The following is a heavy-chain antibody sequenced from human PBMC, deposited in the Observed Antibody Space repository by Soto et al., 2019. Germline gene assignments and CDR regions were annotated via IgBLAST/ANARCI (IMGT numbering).Heavy chain of an antibody. D-gene: IGHD1-1*01. Sequence: EVQLVQSGGGSVQPGGSLRLSCAASGFTFTNYWMHWVRQVPGKGLVWVSRIDGVGTGTSYSDSVRGRFTISRYNAENMLYLKMNSLRAEDTAVYYCTTVLEYWGQGTLVTVYS. CDR3: TTVLEY. CDR2: IDGVGTGT. V-gene: IGHV3-74*01. J-gene: IGHJ4*02. CDR1: GFTFTNYW.